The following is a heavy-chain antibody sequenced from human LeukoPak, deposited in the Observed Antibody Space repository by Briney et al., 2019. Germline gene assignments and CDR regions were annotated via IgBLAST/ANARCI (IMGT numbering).Heavy chain of an antibody. CDR2: IYYSGST. CDR1: GGSISSGGYY. D-gene: IGHD2-15*01. Sequence: SQTLSLTCTVSGGSISSGGYYWSWIRQHPRKGLEWIGYIYYSGSTYYNPSLKSRVTISVDTSKNQFSLKLSSVTAADTAVYYCAGGVVVVVASDAFDIWGQGTMVTVSS. J-gene: IGHJ3*02. CDR3: AGGVVVVVASDAFDI. V-gene: IGHV4-31*03.